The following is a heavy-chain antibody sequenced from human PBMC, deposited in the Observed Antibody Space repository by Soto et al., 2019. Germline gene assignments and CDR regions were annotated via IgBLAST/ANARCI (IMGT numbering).Heavy chain of an antibody. D-gene: IGHD3-10*01. CDR1: GYTFSSYG. CDR2: INPYTGNT. CDR3: ARVWFGELSSDC. V-gene: IGHV1-18*01. J-gene: IGHJ4*02. Sequence: QAHLVQSGAEVKKPGASVKVSCKASGYTFSSYGISWVRQAPRQGFEWMGWINPYTGNTNYTQKFQGRVTMTTDTSTSTAYKDLRSLTSDDTAVYYCARVWFGELSSDCWDQGTLVTVSS.